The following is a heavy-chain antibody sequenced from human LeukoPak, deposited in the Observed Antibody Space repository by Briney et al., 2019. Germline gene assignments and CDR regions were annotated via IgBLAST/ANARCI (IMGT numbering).Heavy chain of an antibody. CDR2: IYYSGST. CDR3: ARHKGVVQLWLLGYNWFDP. D-gene: IGHD5-18*01. J-gene: IGHJ5*02. CDR1: GGSISSGGYY. Sequence: RALQTLSLTCTVSGGSISSGGYYWSWIRQHPGKGLEWIGSIYYSGSTYYNPSLKSRVTISVDTSKSQFSLKLSSVTAADTAVYYCARHKGVVQLWLLGYNWFDPWGQGTLVTVSS. V-gene: IGHV4-30-2*03.